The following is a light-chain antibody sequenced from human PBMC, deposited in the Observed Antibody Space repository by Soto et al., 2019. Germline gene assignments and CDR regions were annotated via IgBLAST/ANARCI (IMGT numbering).Light chain of an antibody. CDR2: AAS. CDR1: RDVGSD. V-gene: IGKV1-6*01. CDR3: LLDYAYFWA. J-gene: IGKJ1*01. Sequence: QMTQSPSSLSASVGEKIIITCRASRDVGSDVSWYQQKPGQAPKLLIYAASNLYTGVPSRFSGSGSGRDFTLTISSLQPEDFATYYCLLDYAYFWAFGQGTKVDIK.